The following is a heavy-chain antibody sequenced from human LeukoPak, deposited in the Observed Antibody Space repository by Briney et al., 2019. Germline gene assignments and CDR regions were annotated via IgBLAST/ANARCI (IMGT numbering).Heavy chain of an antibody. D-gene: IGHD3-9*01. J-gene: IGHJ4*02. V-gene: IGHV3-30*04. Sequence: GGSLRLSCAASGFTFSRYAMHWVRQAPGKGLEWVAVISYDGSNKYYADSVKGRFTISRDNSKNTLYLKMNSLRAEDTDVYYCARDGKTTYYDILTDWFDYWGQGTLVTVSS. CDR3: ARDGKTTYYDILTDWFDY. CDR1: GFTFSRYA. CDR2: ISYDGSNK.